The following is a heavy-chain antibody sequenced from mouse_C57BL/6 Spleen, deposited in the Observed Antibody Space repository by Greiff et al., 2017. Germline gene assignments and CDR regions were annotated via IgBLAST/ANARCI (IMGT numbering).Heavy chain of an antibody. CDR2: ISDGCSYT. J-gene: IGHJ4*01. CDR1: GFTFSSYA. V-gene: IGHV5-4*01. CDR3: AREEKDAMDY. Sequence: EVMLVEPGGGLVKPGGSLKLSCAASGFTFSSYAMSWVRQTPEKRLEWVATISDGCSYTYYPDNVKGRFTISRDNAKNNLYLQMSHLKSEDTAMYYCAREEKDAMDYWGQGTSVTVSS.